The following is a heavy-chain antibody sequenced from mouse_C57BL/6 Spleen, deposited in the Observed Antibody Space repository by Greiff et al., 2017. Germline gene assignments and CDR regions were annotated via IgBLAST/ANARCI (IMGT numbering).Heavy chain of an antibody. Sequence: QVQLQQPGAELVRPGSSVKLSCKASGYTFTSYWMHWVKQRPIQGLEWIGNIDPSDSETPYNQKFRDKATLTVDKSSSTAYMQLSSLTSEDSAVYYCARTHYSNPYYAMDYWGQGTSVTVSS. CDR2: IDPSDSET. V-gene: IGHV1-52*01. CDR3: ARTHYSNPYYAMDY. J-gene: IGHJ4*01. CDR1: GYTFTSYW. D-gene: IGHD2-5*01.